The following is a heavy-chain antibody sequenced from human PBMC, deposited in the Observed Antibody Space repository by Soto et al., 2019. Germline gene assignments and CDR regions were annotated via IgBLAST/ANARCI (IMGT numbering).Heavy chain of an antibody. Sequence: QVHLQLWDAGLLKPSETLSLTCAVDGGSFSGYYWSWIRQPPRKGLEWIGEINHSGSTNYNPSLKSRATMSVDTSKNQCSLRLSSVTAADTAVYYCARGPYSSGPYHYWGQGTLVTVSS. D-gene: IGHD6-19*01. CDR2: INHSGST. CDR3: ARGPYSSGPYHY. CDR1: GGSFSGYY. V-gene: IGHV4-34*01. J-gene: IGHJ4*02.